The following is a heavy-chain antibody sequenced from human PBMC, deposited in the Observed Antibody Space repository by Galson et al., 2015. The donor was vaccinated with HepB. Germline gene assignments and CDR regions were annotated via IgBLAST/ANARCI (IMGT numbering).Heavy chain of an antibody. CDR1: GFTFSNYV. CDR3: AREVDWNSFDY. J-gene: IGHJ4*02. Sequence: SLRLSCAASGFTFSNYVMHWVRQAPGKGLEWVAFISYDGSNKNYADSVKGRFTISRENSKSTLHLEMSSLKTEDMAVYYCAREVDWNSFDYWGQGTLVTVSS. CDR2: ISYDGSNK. V-gene: IGHV3-30-3*01. D-gene: IGHD1-7*01.